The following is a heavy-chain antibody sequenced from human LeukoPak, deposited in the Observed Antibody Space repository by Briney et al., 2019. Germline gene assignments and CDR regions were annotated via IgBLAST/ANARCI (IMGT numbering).Heavy chain of an antibody. J-gene: IGHJ4*02. CDR3: TRDQMNY. D-gene: IGHD5-24*01. Sequence: GGSLRLSCTASEFTVSRNYTLWVRQAPGKGLEWVSLIFSNGDTHYADSVKGRFTISRDTSKNTVSLQMNSLRVEDTAMYYCTRDQMNYWGQGTLVTVSS. CDR2: IFSNGDT. V-gene: IGHV3-53*01. CDR1: EFTVSRNY.